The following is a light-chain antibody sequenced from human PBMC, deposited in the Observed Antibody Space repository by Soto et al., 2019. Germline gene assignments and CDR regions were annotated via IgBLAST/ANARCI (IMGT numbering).Light chain of an antibody. V-gene: IGKV4-1*01. CDR1: QSVLYSSNNKNY. CDR3: QQYYSTLPIT. J-gene: IGKJ5*01. Sequence: DIVMTQSPDSLAVSVGERATINCKSGQSVLYSSNNKNYLAWYQQKPGQPPKLLIYWASTRESGVPDRFSGSGSGTDFTLTISSLQAEDVAVYYCQQYYSTLPITFGQGTRLEIK. CDR2: WAS.